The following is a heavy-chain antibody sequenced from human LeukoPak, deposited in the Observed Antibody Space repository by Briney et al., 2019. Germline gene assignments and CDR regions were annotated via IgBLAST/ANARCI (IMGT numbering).Heavy chain of an antibody. D-gene: IGHD3-9*01. J-gene: IGHJ5*02. CDR3: ARSYDILTGYYSEGWFDP. CDR1: GYTFTSYD. CDR2: MNPNSGNT. Sequence: GASVKVSCKASGYTFTSYDINWVRQATGQGLEWMGWMNPNSGNTGYAQKFQGRVTITRNTSISTAYMELSSLRSEDTAVYYCARSYDILTGYYSEGWFDPWGQGTLVTVSS. V-gene: IGHV1-8*03.